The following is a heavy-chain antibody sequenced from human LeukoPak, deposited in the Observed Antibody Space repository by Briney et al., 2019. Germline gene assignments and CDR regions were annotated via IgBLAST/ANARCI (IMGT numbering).Heavy chain of an antibody. CDR2: IYYSGST. J-gene: IGHJ6*03. V-gene: IGHV4-59*01. D-gene: IGHD6-13*01. CDR1: GGSISSYY. Sequence: SETLSLTCTVSGGSISSYYWSWIRQPPGKGLEWIGYIYYSGSTNYNPSLKSRVTISVDTSKNQFSLKLSSVTAADTAVYYCARDRGVSSPRYMDVWGKGTTVTVSS. CDR3: ARDRGVSSPRYMDV.